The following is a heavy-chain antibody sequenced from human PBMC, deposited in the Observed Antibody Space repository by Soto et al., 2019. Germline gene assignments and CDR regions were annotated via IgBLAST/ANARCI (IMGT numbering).Heavy chain of an antibody. CDR3: ARVGSYYIFDY. J-gene: IGHJ4*02. CDR1: GGSITSNSYY. V-gene: IGHV4-39*01. Sequence: SETLSLTCPVTGGSITSNSYYWGWIRQPPGKGLEWIGNFYYSGSTYYNPSLKSRVTISVDTSKNQFSLKLTSVTAADTAVYYCARVGSYYIFDYWGQGTLVTVSS. D-gene: IGHD1-26*01. CDR2: FYYSGST.